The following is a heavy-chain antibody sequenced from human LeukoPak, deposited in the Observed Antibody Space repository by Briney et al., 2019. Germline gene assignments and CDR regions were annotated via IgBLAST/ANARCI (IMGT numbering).Heavy chain of an antibody. CDR1: GGSFSNYD. V-gene: IGHV4-34*01. CDR3: ARGRSRVTIFGVALNWLDS. D-gene: IGHD3-3*01. Sequence: SSETLSLTCAVYGGSFSNYDWTWIRRPPGKGLEWIGEIHHSGRTNYNPSLKSRITISADTSKKQFSLRLSSVTAADTAVYYCARGRSRVTIFGVALNWLDSWGQGNLVTVSS. J-gene: IGHJ5*01. CDR2: IHHSGRT.